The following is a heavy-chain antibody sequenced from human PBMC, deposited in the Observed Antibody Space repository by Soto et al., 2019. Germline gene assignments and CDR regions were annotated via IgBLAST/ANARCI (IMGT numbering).Heavy chain of an antibody. Sequence: GGSLRLSCAASGFTFSSYSMNWVRQAPGKGLEWGSYIGTSPSTIYYADSVKGRFTISRDNAKNSMFLQMNSLGAEDTAVYYCAPFPGYSGYHDFWGQGTLVTVSS. CDR3: APFPGYSGYHDF. CDR1: GFTFSSYS. D-gene: IGHD5-12*01. V-gene: IGHV3-48*01. J-gene: IGHJ4*02. CDR2: IGTSPSTI.